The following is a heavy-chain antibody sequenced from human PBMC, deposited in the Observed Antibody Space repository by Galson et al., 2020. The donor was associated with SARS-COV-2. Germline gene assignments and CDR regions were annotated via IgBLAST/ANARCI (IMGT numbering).Heavy chain of an antibody. CDR1: GFPFDDYA. CDR2: IRSKTYGRTT. J-gene: IGHJ4*02. D-gene: IGHD6-13*01. V-gene: IGHV3-49*05. Sequence: KLGESLKISCTASGFPFDDYAMGWFRQGPGKGPEWVSFIRSKTYGRTTEYAASVKGRFTISRDDSKSIVYLEMNSLTTEDTGVYYCTRDRGAAGSTAGYWGQGTQVTVSS. CDR3: TRDRGAAGSTAGY.